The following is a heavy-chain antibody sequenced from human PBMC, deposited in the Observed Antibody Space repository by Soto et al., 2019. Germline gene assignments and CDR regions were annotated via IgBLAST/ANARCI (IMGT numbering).Heavy chain of an antibody. D-gene: IGHD6-6*01. CDR1: GYTFTSYG. V-gene: IGHV1-18*01. CDR3: ARDRGIAARIVGYYYGMDV. CDR2: ISAYNGNT. Sequence: ASVKVSCKASGYTFTSYGISWVRQAPGQGLEWMGWISAYNGNTNYAQKLQGRVTMTTDTSTSTAYMELRSLRSDDTAVYYCARDRGIAARIVGYYYGMDVWGQGTTVTV. J-gene: IGHJ6*02.